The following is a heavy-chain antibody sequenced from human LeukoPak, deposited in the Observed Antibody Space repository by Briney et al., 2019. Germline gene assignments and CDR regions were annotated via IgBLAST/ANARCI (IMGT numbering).Heavy chain of an antibody. CDR1: GFTFSDYY. D-gene: IGHD2-15*01. J-gene: IGHJ4*02. CDR2: ISSSSRYT. Sequence: GGPLRLSCAASGFTFSDYYMSWIRQAPGKGLEWVSFISSSSRYTKYADSVKGRFTISRDNSKNTLYLQMKSLRAEDTAVYYCAKAHPAGYYYFDHWGQGTLVTVSS. CDR3: AKAHPAGYYYFDH. V-gene: IGHV3-11*05.